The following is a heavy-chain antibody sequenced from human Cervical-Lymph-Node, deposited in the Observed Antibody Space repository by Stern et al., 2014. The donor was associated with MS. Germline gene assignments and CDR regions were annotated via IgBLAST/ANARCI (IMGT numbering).Heavy chain of an antibody. J-gene: IGHJ4*02. V-gene: IGHV3-30-3*01. CDR3: ASSFHLQY. CDR2: ISYDGNPK. CDR1: GFTFSTYP. D-gene: IGHD2-2*01. Sequence: VQLVESGGGAVQPGRSLRLSCAASGFTFSTYPMHWVRQAPGKGLEWVAVISYDGNPKYYADSMKGRFTISRDNSKNTVYLQMNSLRTEDTAVYYCASSFHLQYWGKGTLVTVSS.